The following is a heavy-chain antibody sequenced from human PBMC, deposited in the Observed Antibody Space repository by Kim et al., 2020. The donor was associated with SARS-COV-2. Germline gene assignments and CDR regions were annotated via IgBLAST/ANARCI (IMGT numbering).Heavy chain of an antibody. Sequence: GGSLRLSCAVSGFTFSSYGMHWVRQAPGKGLEWVAVISYDGKNKYYGEAVKGRFTISRDNSKNTLDLQIHSLRVEDTAVYYCAKEDAVAVAGGFDWWGQGTLVTVS. CDR1: GFTFSSYG. J-gene: IGHJ4*02. D-gene: IGHD6-19*01. CDR3: AKEDAVAVAGGFDW. V-gene: IGHV3-30*18. CDR2: ISYDGKNK.